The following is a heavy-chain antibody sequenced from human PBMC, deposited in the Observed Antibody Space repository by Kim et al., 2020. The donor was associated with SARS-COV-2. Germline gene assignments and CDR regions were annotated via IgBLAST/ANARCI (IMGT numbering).Heavy chain of an antibody. CDR3: ARGWGSGYDLRY. V-gene: IGHV4-59*01. CDR1: GGSISSYY. CDR2: IYYSGST. Sequence: SETLSLTCTVSGGSISSYYWSWIRQPPGKGLEWIGYIYYSGSTNYNPSLKSRVTISVDTSKNQFSLKLSSVTAADTAVYYCARGWGSGYDLRYWGQGTLVTVSS. D-gene: IGHD5-12*01. J-gene: IGHJ4*02.